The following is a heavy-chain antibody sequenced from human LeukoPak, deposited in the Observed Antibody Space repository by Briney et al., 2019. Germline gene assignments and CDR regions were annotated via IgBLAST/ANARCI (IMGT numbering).Heavy chain of an antibody. CDR1: GGSISSYY. D-gene: IGHD1-1*01. CDR3: ARGGSTGTNLNWVDP. V-gene: IGHV4-59*01. CDR2: IYYSGST. J-gene: IGHJ5*02. Sequence: SETLSLTCTVSGGSISSYYWSWILQPPGKGLEWIGYIYYSGSTNYNPSLKSRVTISVDTSKNQFSLKLSSVTAADTAVYYCARGGSTGTNLNWVDPWGQGTLVTVSS.